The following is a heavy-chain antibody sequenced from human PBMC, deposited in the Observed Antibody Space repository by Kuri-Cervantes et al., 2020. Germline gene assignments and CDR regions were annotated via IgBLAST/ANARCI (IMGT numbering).Heavy chain of an antibody. V-gene: IGHV1-46*01. D-gene: IGHD6-19*01. CDR2: INPSGGST. J-gene: IGHJ6*02. Sequence: ASVKVSCKASGYTFTSYYMHWVRQAPGQGLEWMGIINPSGGSTSYAQKFQGRVTMTRDTSMSTVYMELSSLRSEDTAVYYCAREVNVGSSGPWYYYYGMDVWGQGTTVTVSS. CDR1: GYTFTSYY. CDR3: AREVNVGSSGPWYYYYGMDV.